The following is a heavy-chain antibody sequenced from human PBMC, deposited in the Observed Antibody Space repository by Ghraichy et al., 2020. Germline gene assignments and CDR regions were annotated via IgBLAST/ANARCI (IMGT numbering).Heavy chain of an antibody. CDR3: ARQPEMATTSYFDY. V-gene: IGHV4-39*01. J-gene: IGHJ4*02. Sequence: SETLSLTCTVSGGSISSYIYYWGWIRQPPGKGLEWIGSIYYSGSTYYNPSLKSRVTISVDTPKNQFSLKLSSVTAADTAVYYCARQPEMATTSYFDYWGQGTLVTVSS. D-gene: IGHD5-24*01. CDR2: IYYSGST. CDR1: GGSISSYIYY.